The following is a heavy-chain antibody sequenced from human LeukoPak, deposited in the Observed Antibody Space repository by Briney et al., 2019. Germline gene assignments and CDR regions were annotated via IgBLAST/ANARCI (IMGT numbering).Heavy chain of an antibody. CDR2: INPSGGST. D-gene: IGHD2-2*01. CDR1: GYTFTSYY. CDR3: ARGLYCSSTSCYGNNWFNP. J-gene: IGHJ5*02. Sequence: ASVKVSCKASGYTFTSYYMHRVRQAPGQGLEWMGIINPSGGSTSYAQKFQGRVTMTRDTSTSTVYMELSSLRSEDTAVYCCARGLYCSSTSCYGNNWFNPWGQGTLVTVSS. V-gene: IGHV1-46*01.